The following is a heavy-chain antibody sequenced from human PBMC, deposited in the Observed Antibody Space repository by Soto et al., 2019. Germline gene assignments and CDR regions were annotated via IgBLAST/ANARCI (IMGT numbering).Heavy chain of an antibody. CDR1: GFTFSSYG. CDR2: IWYDGSNK. CDR3: ARENAAHYDILTGPVY. V-gene: IGHV3-33*01. J-gene: IGHJ4*02. D-gene: IGHD3-9*01. Sequence: PGGSLRLSCAASGFTFSSYGMHWVRQAPGKGLEWVAVIWYDGSNKYYADSVKGRFTISRENSKKKLYLQMNSLRAEDRAVYYCARENAAHYDILTGPVYWGQGTLVTVSS.